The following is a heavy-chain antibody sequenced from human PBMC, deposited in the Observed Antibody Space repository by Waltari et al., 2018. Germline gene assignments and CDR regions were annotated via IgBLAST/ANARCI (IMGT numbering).Heavy chain of an antibody. D-gene: IGHD6-13*01. CDR1: GFTFSSYA. Sequence: QVQLVESGGGVVQPGRSLRLSCAASGFTFSSYAMHWVRQAPGKGLEWVAVISYDGSNKYYADSVKGRFTISRDNSKNTLYLQMNSLRAEDTAVYYGAKLPGRQQPTYYMDVWGKGTTVTISS. CDR3: AKLPGRQQPTYYMDV. J-gene: IGHJ6*03. CDR2: ISYDGSNK. V-gene: IGHV3-30-3*01.